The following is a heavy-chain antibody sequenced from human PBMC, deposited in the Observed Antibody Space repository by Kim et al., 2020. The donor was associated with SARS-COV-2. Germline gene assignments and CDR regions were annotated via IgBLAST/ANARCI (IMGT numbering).Heavy chain of an antibody. D-gene: IGHD3-22*01. J-gene: IGHJ6*01. Sequence: GGSLRLSCAASGFTFGSYGMSWVRQAPGKGLEWVSAISGSGGDPYYADSVKGRFTISRDNSKNTLYLQMNSLRAEDTAIYYCANHHYDSGGYSMYYYYYG. CDR3: ANHHYDSGGYSMYYYYYG. V-gene: IGHV3-23*01. CDR2: ISGSGGDP. CDR1: GFTFGSYG.